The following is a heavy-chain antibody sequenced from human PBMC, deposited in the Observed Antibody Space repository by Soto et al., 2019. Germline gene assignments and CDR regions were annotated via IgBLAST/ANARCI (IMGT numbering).Heavy chain of an antibody. Sequence: ASVKVSCKVSGYTLTELSMHWVRQAPGKGLEWMGGFDPEDGETIYAQKFQGRVTMTEDTSTDTAYMELSRLRSEDTAVYYCATDLVRYDSSGYYAPATWGQGTLVTVSS. D-gene: IGHD3-22*01. CDR2: FDPEDGET. CDR3: ATDLVRYDSSGYYAPAT. V-gene: IGHV1-24*01. CDR1: GYTLTELS. J-gene: IGHJ5*02.